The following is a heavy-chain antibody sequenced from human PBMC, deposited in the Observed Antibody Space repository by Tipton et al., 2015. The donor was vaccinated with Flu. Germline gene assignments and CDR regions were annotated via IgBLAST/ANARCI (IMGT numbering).Heavy chain of an antibody. CDR1: GGSLSNYF. CDR2: SYPSGNT. Sequence: TLSLTCTVSGGSLSNYFWSWIRQPAGKGLEWIGRSYPSGNTNYNPSLQSRVTMSVDTSRNQFSLSLTSVTAADAAIYYCARSGSYHHYYFDLWGRGTLVSVSS. V-gene: IGHV4-4*07. D-gene: IGHD1-26*01. J-gene: IGHJ2*01. CDR3: ARSGSYHHYYFDL.